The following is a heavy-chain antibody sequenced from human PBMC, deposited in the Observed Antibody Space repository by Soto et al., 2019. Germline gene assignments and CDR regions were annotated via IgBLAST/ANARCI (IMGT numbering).Heavy chain of an antibody. CDR1: GYTVTELS. D-gene: IGHD3-16*02. J-gene: IGHJ4*02. V-gene: IGHV1-24*01. Sequence: ASVKIGCTVSGYTVTELSMHWVRQAPGKGLEWMGGFDPEDGETIYAQKFQGRVTMTEDTSTDTAYMELSSLRSEDTAAYYCATASPIITFGGVIVILLFDSWGQGTRVTVSS. CDR2: FDPEDGET. CDR3: ATASPIITFGGVIVILLFDS.